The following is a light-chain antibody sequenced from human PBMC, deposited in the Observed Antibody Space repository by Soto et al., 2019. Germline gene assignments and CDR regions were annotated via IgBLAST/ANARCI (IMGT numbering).Light chain of an antibody. Sequence: QSALTQPASVSGSPGQSITISCTGTTSDVGGYNYVSWYQQHPGKVPKLILYDVTNRPSGVSDRLSASKSGSTASLTISGLQAEDEADYYCVSYTSSSTLVFGGGTKVTVL. V-gene: IGLV2-14*01. CDR2: DVT. CDR3: VSYTSSSTLV. J-gene: IGLJ3*02. CDR1: TSDVGGYNY.